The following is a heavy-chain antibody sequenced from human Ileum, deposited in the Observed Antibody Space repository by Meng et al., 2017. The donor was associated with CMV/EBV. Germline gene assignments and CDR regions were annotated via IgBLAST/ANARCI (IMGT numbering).Heavy chain of an antibody. V-gene: IGHV1-2*06. J-gene: IGHJ5*02. Sequence: KAYGYTFTGCYVHWVRQAPGQGFEWMGRLHPNSGGTNYAQKFQGRITMTRDTSISTVYMELNRLRSDDTAVYYCARDNFPGISPWFDPWGQGTLVTVSS. D-gene: IGHD1-20*01. CDR3: ARDNFPGISPWFDP. CDR2: LHPNSGGT. CDR1: GYTFTGCY.